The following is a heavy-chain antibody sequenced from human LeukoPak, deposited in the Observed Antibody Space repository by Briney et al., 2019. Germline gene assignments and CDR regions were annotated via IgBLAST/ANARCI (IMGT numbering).Heavy chain of an antibody. CDR3: ARTYYDILTGYNPYFDY. D-gene: IGHD3-9*01. CDR1: GFTFSTYS. CDR2: ITSSSTSI. J-gene: IGHJ4*02. V-gene: IGHV3-21*01. Sequence: PGGSLRLSCAASGFTFSTYSMNWVRQAPGKGLEWVSSITSSSTSIYFADSVKGRFTISRDSAKNSLYLQMNSLRAEDTAVYYCARTYYDILTGYNPYFDYWGQGTLVTVSS.